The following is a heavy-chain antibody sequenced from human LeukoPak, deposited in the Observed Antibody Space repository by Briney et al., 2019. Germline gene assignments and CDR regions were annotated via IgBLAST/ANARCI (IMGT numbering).Heavy chain of an antibody. J-gene: IGHJ6*02. CDR2: ISSSSSYI. Sequence: GGSLRLSCAASGFTFSSYSMNWVRQAPGKGLEWVSSISSSSSYIYYADSVKGRFTISRDNAKNSLYLQMNSLRAEDTAVYYCARDGSISPYYYYGMDVWDQGTTVTVSS. CDR3: ARDGSISPYYYYGMDV. V-gene: IGHV3-21*01. D-gene: IGHD2-2*01. CDR1: GFTFSSYS.